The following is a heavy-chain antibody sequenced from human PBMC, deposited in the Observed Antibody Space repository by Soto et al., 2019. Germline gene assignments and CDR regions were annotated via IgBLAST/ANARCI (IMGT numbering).Heavy chain of an antibody. V-gene: IGHV3-23*01. CDR2: GSGSGGVT. CDR3: AEAEKSSAVAGYFDS. CDR1: EFMFSNYA. Sequence: GGSLRRSCAASEFMFSNYAMNWGRQAPGKGREWGSAGSGSGGVTYYADSVNGRFTISNDNSNTTLYLQINRLRAEDTAVYYCAEAEKSSAVAGYFDSWGQGTLVTVSS. J-gene: IGHJ4*02. D-gene: IGHD6-19*01.